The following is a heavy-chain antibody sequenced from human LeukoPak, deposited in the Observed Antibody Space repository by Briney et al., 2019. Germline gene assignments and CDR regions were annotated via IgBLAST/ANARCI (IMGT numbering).Heavy chain of an antibody. J-gene: IGHJ4*02. CDR1: GFTFSSYG. CDR2: ISGSGGST. D-gene: IGHD3-16*02. V-gene: IGHV3-23*01. CDR3: AAAPQTYRCLGS. Sequence: GGSLRLSCAASGFTFSSYGMSWVRQAPGKGLEWVIAISGSGGSTFYADSVKGRFTISRDNSKNTLYLQMNSLRAEDTAVYYCAAAPQTYRCLGSWGPGTLVTVSS.